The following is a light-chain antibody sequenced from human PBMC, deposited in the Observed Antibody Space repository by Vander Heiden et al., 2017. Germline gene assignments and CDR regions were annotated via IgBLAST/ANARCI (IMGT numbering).Light chain of an antibody. CDR1: QSISNY. CDR3: QQTYNTPT. V-gene: IGKV1-39*01. CDR2: AAS. J-gene: IGKJ1*01. Sequence: DIQMTQSPSSLSASVGDRVTITCRASQSISNYLNWYQQKPGKAPKLLIYAASSLQGGVPSRFSGRGSGTDFALTIGSLQPEDIATYCCQQTYNTPTFGRGTKVEI.